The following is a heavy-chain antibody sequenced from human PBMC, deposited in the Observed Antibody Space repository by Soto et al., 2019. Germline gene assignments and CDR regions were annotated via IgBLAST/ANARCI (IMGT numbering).Heavy chain of an antibody. CDR2: IFYTGST. D-gene: IGHD2-15*01. CDR1: GGSISSGDYY. CDR3: ARSRLYCSGSSCYSYWFDP. V-gene: IGHV4-30-4*01. J-gene: IGHJ5*02. Sequence: SETLSLTCTVSGGSISSGDYYWSWIRQPPGKGLEWIGYIFYTGSTHYNPSLKGRLTISVDTSKKQFSLKLRSVTAADTAVYYCARSRLYCSGSSCYSYWFDPWGQGTLVTVSS.